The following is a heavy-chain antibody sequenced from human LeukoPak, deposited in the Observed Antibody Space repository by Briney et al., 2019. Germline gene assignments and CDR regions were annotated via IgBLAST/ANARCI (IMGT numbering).Heavy chain of an antibody. V-gene: IGHV4-31*03. CDR1: GGSISRGGYY. J-gene: IGHJ6*02. CDR3: ARDRRMVRGVPTYNYYYGMDV. Sequence: SQTLSLTCTVSGGSISRGGYYWSRIRQHPGKGLEWIGYIYYSGSTYYNPSLKSRVTISVDTSKNQFSLKLSSVTAADTAVYYYARDRRMVRGVPTYNYYYGMDVWGQGTTVTVSS. CDR2: IYYSGST. D-gene: IGHD3-10*01.